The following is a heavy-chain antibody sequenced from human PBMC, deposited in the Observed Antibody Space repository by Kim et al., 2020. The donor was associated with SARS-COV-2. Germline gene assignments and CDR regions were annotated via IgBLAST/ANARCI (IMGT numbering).Heavy chain of an antibody. CDR3: ARQTCVSGSCYELA. J-gene: IGHJ4*02. CDR2: IYYSGST. D-gene: IGHD2-15*01. Sequence: SETLSLTCTVSGDSISGYYWSWIRQPPGKGLEWIGYIYYSGSTNYNPSLKSRVTISVDTSKNQFSLKLSSVTSADTAVYYCARQTCVSGSCYELAWGQGTLVTVSS. CDR1: GDSISGYY. V-gene: IGHV4-59*08.